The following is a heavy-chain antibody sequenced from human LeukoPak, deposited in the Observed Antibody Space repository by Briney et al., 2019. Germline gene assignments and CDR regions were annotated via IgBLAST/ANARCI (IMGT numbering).Heavy chain of an antibody. J-gene: IGHJ6*02. V-gene: IGHV1-69*04. Sequence: SVKVSCKASGGTFSSYAISWVRQAPGQGLEWMGRIIPILGIANYAQKFQGRVTITADKSTSTAYMELSSLRSEDTAVYYCARGATILCRDTHYYYYGMDVWGQGTTVTVSS. CDR3: ARGATILCRDTHYYYYGMDV. CDR2: IIPILGIA. D-gene: IGHD5-12*01. CDR1: GGTFSSYA.